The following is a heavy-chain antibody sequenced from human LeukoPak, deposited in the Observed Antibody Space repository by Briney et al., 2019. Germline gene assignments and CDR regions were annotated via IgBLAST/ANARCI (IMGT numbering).Heavy chain of an antibody. Sequence: SQTLSLTFTVSGGSISSGGYYWSWIRQHPGKGLEWIGYIYYSGSTYYNPSLKSRVTISVDTSKNQFSLKLSSVTAADTAVYYCARVRYCSGGSCYSPYDYYYMDVWGKGTTVTVSS. CDR3: ARVRYCSGGSCYSPYDYYYMDV. CDR2: IYYSGST. J-gene: IGHJ6*03. D-gene: IGHD2-15*01. V-gene: IGHV4-31*03. CDR1: GGSISSGGYY.